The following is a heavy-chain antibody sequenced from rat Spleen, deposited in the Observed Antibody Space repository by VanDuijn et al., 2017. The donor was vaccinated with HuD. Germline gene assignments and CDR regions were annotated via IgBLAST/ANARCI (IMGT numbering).Heavy chain of an antibody. J-gene: IGHJ2*01. CDR2: IIYDGGRT. D-gene: IGHD1-9*01. CDR3: ARRHYGYTDYFDY. V-gene: IGHV5-17*01. CDR1: GFTFSDYA. Sequence: EVQLVESGGGLVQPGRSLKLSCAASGFTFSDYAMAWVRQAPKKGLEWVATIIYDGGRTYYRDSVKGRFTISTDNAKSTLSLQMDSLRSEDTATYYCARRHYGYTDYFDYWGQGVMVTVSS.